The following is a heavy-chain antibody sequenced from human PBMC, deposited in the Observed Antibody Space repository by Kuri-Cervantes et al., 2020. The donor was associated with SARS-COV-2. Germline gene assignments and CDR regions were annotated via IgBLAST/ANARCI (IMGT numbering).Heavy chain of an antibody. CDR2: ISSSSSYI. Sequence: GGSLRLSCAASGFTFSSYSMNWVRQAPGKGLEWVSSISSSSSYIYYADSVKGRFTISRDNAKNSLYLQLNSLRAEDTAVYYCARDGRGSSSGWFDPWGQGTLVTVSS. D-gene: IGHD6-6*01. CDR3: ARDGRGSSSGWFDP. J-gene: IGHJ5*02. V-gene: IGHV3-21*01. CDR1: GFTFSSYS.